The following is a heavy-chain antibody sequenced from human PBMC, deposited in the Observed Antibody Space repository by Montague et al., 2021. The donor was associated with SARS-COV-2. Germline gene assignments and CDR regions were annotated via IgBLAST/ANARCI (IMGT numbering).Heavy chain of an antibody. CDR3: ARHYSATLPAVY. D-gene: IGHD4-11*01. CDR2: ISDSGNT. V-gene: IGHV4-59*08. Sequence: SETLSLTCTVSGGSISSFYWSWFRQPPGKGLEWSGYISDSGNTNNNPSPTSRVTMSVDTSKNQFSLKVNSVTAADTAVYYCARHYSATLPAVYWGQGALVTVSS. J-gene: IGHJ4*02. CDR1: GGSISSFY.